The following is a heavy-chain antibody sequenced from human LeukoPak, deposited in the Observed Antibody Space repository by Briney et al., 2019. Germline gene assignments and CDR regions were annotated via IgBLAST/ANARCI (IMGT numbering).Heavy chain of an antibody. Sequence: PSETLSLTCTVSGGSITSGNNYWNWIRQSPGKGLEWIGFMYSGGRTNYNPFLRSRVVISADTSKNQISLRVDSMTAADTAVYYCVKAPTVAGSYGWFDPWGQGTLVTVSS. D-gene: IGHD6-19*01. J-gene: IGHJ5*02. CDR2: MYSGGRT. CDR1: GGSITSGNNY. V-gene: IGHV4-30-4*08. CDR3: VKAPTVAGSYGWFDP.